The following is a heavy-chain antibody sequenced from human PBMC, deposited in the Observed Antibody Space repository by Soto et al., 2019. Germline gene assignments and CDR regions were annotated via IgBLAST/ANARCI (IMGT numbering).Heavy chain of an antibody. J-gene: IGHJ6*04. CDR3: ARMGSTVVVPGGVDV. CDR1: GFSLSTSGMC. V-gene: IGHV2-70*11. Sequence: SGPTLVNPTQTLTLTCTFSGFSLSTSGMCVSWIRQPPGKALEWLARIDWDDDKYYSTSLKTRRTISKDTSKNQVVLTMTNMDPVDTATYYCARMGSTVVVPGGVDVWGKGTTVTVTS. D-gene: IGHD2-2*01. CDR2: IDWDDDK.